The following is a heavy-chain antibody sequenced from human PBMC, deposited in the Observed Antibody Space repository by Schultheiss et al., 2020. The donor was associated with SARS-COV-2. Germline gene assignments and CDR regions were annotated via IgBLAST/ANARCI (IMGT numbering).Heavy chain of an antibody. D-gene: IGHD1-26*01. CDR1: GFTFKNNA. CDR2: ISGSGGST. Sequence: GESLKISCEGSGFTFKNNAMSWVRQAPGKGLEWVSTISGSGGSTYYAESVKGRLTISRDNSRNTVYLHMNSLRVDDTAVYYCARGTARGELLPFDCWGLGTLVTVSS. J-gene: IGHJ4*02. V-gene: IGHV3-23*01. CDR3: ARGTARGELLPFDC.